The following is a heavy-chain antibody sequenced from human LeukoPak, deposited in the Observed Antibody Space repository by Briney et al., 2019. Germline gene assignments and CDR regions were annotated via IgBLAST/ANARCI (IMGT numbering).Heavy chain of an antibody. CDR2: VDPEDGET. CDR3: ATDRDSGSYYAFDY. D-gene: IGHD1-26*01. J-gene: IGHJ4*02. CDR1: GYTFTDYY. V-gene: IGHV1-69-2*01. Sequence: ASVKISCKVSGYTFTDYYMHWVQQAPGKGLEWTGLVDPEDGETIYAEKFQGRVTITADTSTDTAYMELSSLRSEDTAVYYCATDRDSGSYYAFDYWGQGTLVTVSS.